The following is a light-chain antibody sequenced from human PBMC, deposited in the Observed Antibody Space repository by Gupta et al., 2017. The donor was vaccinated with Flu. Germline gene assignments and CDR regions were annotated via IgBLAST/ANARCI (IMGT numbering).Light chain of an antibody. CDR2: GIT. V-gene: IGLV2-11*03. CDR3: CSYAGTFTFV. CDR1: SSDIGRFDY. Sequence: TSSDIGRFDYVSWFQQHPGKAPKLIRYGITERSSGVPNRFSGTKSGNTASLTISGLQGEDEADYFCCSYAGTFTFVFGGGTKVTVL. J-gene: IGLJ2*01.